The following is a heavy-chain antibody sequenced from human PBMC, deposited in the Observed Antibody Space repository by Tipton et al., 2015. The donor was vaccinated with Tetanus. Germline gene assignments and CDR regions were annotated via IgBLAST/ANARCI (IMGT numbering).Heavy chain of an antibody. J-gene: IGHJ4*02. Sequence: TLSLTCNVSSGSINSHYWGWVRQPPGKGLEWIGFLSFTGNARSNPSLKSRVTMSVDRSKNHFSLKVNSVTPADTAMHYCTRVVFGGGSYSSDFWGQGTLVTVSS. CDR3: TRVVFGGGSYSSDF. V-gene: IGHV4-59*11. CDR2: LSFTGNA. CDR1: SGSINSHY. D-gene: IGHD1-26*01.